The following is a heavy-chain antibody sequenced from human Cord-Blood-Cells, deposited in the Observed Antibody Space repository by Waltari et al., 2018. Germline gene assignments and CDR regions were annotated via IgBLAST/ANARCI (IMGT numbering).Heavy chain of an antibody. V-gene: IGHV4-38-2*01. J-gene: IGHJ4*02. Sequence: QVQLQESGPGLVKPSATLSLTCAVSGYSLSSGYYWGWIRQPPGKGLEWIGSIYHSGSTYYNPSLKSRVTISVDTSKNQFSLKLSSVTAADTAVYYCARDYYDFWSGYFDYWGQGTLVTVSS. CDR3: ARDYYDFWSGYFDY. CDR2: IYHSGST. D-gene: IGHD3-3*01. CDR1: GYSLSSGYY.